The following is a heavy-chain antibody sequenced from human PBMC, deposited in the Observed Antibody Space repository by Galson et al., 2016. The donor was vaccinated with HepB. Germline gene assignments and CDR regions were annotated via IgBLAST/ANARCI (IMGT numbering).Heavy chain of an antibody. D-gene: IGHD3-16*02. Sequence: SLRLSCATSGFTLRSYAISWVRQAPGKGLEWVSGISGSGASTYYAESVKGRFTISRDNSKNTVHLQMNNLRAEDTALYYCARQNNAFGGLIADYYYHGTDAWGQGTTVTVSS. J-gene: IGHJ6*02. CDR2: ISGSGAST. CDR3: ARQNNAFGGLIADYYYHGTDA. V-gene: IGHV3-23*01. CDR1: GFTLRSYA.